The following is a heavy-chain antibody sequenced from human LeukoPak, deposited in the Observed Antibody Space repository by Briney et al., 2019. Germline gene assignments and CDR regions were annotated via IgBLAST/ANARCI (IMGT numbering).Heavy chain of an antibody. D-gene: IGHD2-21*01. CDR3: ARERQDTILHSGAFDI. J-gene: IGHJ3*02. CDR2: IASDGSHT. V-gene: IGHV3-30-3*01. CDR1: GFTFSTYF. Sequence: GRSLRLSCAASGFTFSTYFLHWVRQAPGKGLEWVADIASDGSHTFYVESVKGRFTISRDNSKNTLYLQMNSLRAEDTAVYFCARERQDTILHSGAFDIWGQGTMVTASS.